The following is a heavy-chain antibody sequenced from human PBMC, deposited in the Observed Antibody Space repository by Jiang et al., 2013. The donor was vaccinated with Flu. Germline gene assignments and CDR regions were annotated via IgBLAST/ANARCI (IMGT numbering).Heavy chain of an antibody. Sequence: TLSLTCTVSGGSISSNSYYWGWIRQPPGRGWSGLGISIIVGGTYYNPSLKSRVTISVDTSKNQFSLKLSSVTVADTAVYYCARGHYYDKSGYYGYSWFDPWGQGTLVIVSS. CDR1: GGSISSNSYY. V-gene: IGHV4-39*01. CDR2: SIIVGGT. J-gene: IGHJ5*02. CDR3: ARGHYYDKSGYYGYSWFDP. D-gene: IGHD3-22*01.